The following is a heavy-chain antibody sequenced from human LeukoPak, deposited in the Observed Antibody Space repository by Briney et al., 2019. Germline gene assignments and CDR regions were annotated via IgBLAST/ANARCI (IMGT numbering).Heavy chain of an antibody. CDR1: GFTFSSYW. V-gene: IGHV3-73*01. Sequence: GGSLRLSCAASGFTFSSYWMHWVRQASGKGLEWIGRIRIKANSYATAYAASVKGRFTISRDDSKNTAYLEMNSLKTEDTAVYYCTRHTTAATGTAFDIWGQGTVVTVSS. CDR2: IRIKANSYAT. J-gene: IGHJ3*02. CDR3: TRHTTAATGTAFDI. D-gene: IGHD6-13*01.